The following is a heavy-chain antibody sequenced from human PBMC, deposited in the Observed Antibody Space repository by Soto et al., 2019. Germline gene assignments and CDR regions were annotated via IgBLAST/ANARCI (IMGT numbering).Heavy chain of an antibody. J-gene: IGHJ5*02. CDR2: ISGSGGST. D-gene: IGHD6-13*01. CDR3: AKDYVGRAAAGPNWFDP. Sequence: GGSLRLSCAASGFTFSSYAMSWVRQAPGKGLEWVSAISGSGGSTYYADSVKGRFTISRDNSKNTLYLQMNSLRAEDTAVYYCAKDYVGRAAAGPNWFDPRGQGTLVTVSS. CDR1: GFTFSSYA. V-gene: IGHV3-23*01.